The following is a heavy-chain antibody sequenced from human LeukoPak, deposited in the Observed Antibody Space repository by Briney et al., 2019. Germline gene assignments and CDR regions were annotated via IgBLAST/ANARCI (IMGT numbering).Heavy chain of an antibody. CDR1: GLTFTTYT. J-gene: IGHJ4*02. CDR3: VRERAFYYFDY. Sequence: PGGSLRLSCAASGLTFTTYTIHWVRQAPGQGLEYVSAVVGNGGTTYYANSVKGRFTISRDNSKNTVYLQMGSLRAEDTAVYYCVRERAFYYFDYWGQGALVTVSS. CDR2: VVGNGGTT. V-gene: IGHV3-64*01.